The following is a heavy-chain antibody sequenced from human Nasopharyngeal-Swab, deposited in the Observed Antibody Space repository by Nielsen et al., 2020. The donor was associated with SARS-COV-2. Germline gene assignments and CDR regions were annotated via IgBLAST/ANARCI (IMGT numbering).Heavy chain of an antibody. CDR1: GFTFSSYD. CDR2: IGTEGDT. CDR3: ARLKYDFWNGPPEDY. D-gene: IGHD3-3*01. Sequence: GGSLRLSCAASGFTFSSYDMHWVRQVTVKGLEWVSSIGTEGDTHYPDSVKGRFTISRENAKSSLYLQMNNLRAEDTAVYYCARLKYDFWNGPPEDYWGQGTLVTVSS. J-gene: IGHJ4*02. V-gene: IGHV3-13*01.